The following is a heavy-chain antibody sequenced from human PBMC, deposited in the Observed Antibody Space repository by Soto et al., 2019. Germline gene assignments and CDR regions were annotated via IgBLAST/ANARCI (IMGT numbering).Heavy chain of an antibody. V-gene: IGHV1-18*01. D-gene: IGHD1-1*01. Sequence: GASVKVSCKASGYTFSNEAITWVRQAPGQGLEWMGWVSAYNGNTNYAQKFKGRVTMTTDTSTSTAYMEVRSLRYDDTAAYFCARASRYYWNYMMYWGQGTLVTVSS. CDR3: ARASRYYWNYMMY. CDR1: GYTFSNEA. CDR2: VSAYNGNT. J-gene: IGHJ4*02.